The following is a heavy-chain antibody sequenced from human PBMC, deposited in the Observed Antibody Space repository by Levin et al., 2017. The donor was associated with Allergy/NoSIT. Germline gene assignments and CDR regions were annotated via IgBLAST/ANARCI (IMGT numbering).Heavy chain of an antibody. CDR1: GFTFSRYL. Sequence: SCAASGFTFSRYLMHWVRQAPGKGLVWVSRINIDGSTTDYADSVKGRFTISRDSAKSTLYLQMSSLRAEDTAVYYCARGLFETTYYSLGAWGQGTLVTVSS. J-gene: IGHJ5*02. CDR2: INIDGSTT. V-gene: IGHV3-74*01. CDR3: ARGLFETTYYSLGA. D-gene: IGHD2/OR15-2a*01.